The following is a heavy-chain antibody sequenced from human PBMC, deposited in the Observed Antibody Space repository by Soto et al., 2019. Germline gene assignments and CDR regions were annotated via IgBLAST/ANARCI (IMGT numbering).Heavy chain of an antibody. CDR1: GFTFSSYG. V-gene: IGHV3-33*01. CDR2: IWYDGSNK. D-gene: IGHD3-16*01. Sequence: QVQLVESGGGVVQPGRSPRLSCAASGFTFSSYGMHWVRQAPGKGLEWVAVIWYDGSNKYYADSVKGRFTISRDNSKNTLYLQMNSLRAEDTAVYYCARDPKFDLGNYFDYWGQGTLVTVSS. J-gene: IGHJ4*02. CDR3: ARDPKFDLGNYFDY.